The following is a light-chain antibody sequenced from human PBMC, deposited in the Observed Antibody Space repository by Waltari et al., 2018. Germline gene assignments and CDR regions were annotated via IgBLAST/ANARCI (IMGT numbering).Light chain of an antibody. J-gene: IGKJ1*01. V-gene: IGKV1-33*01. Sequence: DIHLTQSPSSLSASVGDTVTFTCRASQDIGASVNWYQQRPGEAPKLLIFDADSLERGAPSRFSGGGSRTQFTFTITGLQAEDIATYYCQQFGSLPWTFGQGTTVE. CDR3: QQFGSLPWT. CDR2: DAD. CDR1: QDIGAS.